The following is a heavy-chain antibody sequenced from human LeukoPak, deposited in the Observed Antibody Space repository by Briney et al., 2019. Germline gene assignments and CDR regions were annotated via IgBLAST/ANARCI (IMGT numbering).Heavy chain of an antibody. J-gene: IGHJ3*02. V-gene: IGHV4-4*07. CDR3: ARATPHYYDSSGYYRAFDI. CDR1: GGSISSYY. Sequence: SETLSLTCTVSGGSISSYYWSWIRQPPGKGLEWIGRIYTSGSTNYNPSLKSRVTMSVDTSKNQFSLKLSSVTAADTAVYYCARATPHYYDSSGYYRAFDIWGQGTMVTVSS. D-gene: IGHD3-22*01. CDR2: IYTSGST.